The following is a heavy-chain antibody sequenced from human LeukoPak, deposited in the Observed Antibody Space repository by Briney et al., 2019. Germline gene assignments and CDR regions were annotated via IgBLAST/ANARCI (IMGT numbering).Heavy chain of an antibody. J-gene: IGHJ4*02. CDR3: ASAVAGPGDY. D-gene: IGHD6-19*01. V-gene: IGHV4-30-4*08. CDR1: GGSTSSGDYY. Sequence: PSQTLSLTCTVSGGSTSSGDYYWSWIRQPPGKGLEWLGYIYYSGSTYYNPSLKSQAPISVDTSKNQFSLKLSSVTASDTAVYFVASAVAGPGDYWGQGTLVTVSS. CDR2: IYYSGST.